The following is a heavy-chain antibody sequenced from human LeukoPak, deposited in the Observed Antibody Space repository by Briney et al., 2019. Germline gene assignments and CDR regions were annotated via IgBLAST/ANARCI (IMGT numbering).Heavy chain of an antibody. CDR2: IRSKANSYAT. D-gene: IGHD2/OR15-2a*01. CDR3: PVIVAYPGFDY. J-gene: IGHJ4*02. V-gene: IGHV3-73*01. Sequence: SGGSLRLSCAASGFTVSGSAMHWVRQASGKGREWVGRIRSKANSYATAYAASVKGRFTISRDDSNNTAHLQMNSLKTADTAVYYCPVIVAYPGFDYWGQGTLVTVSS. CDR1: GFTVSGSA.